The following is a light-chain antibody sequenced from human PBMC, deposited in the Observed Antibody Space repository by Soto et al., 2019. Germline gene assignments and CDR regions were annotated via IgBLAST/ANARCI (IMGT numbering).Light chain of an antibody. CDR1: SMDVGGYNF. CDR3: SSYTSSSTHV. V-gene: IGLV2-14*01. Sequence: QSVLTPPAPVFASPGKSITIPCPGTSMDVGGYNFVSWYQQHPGKAPKLMIYDVRNRPSGVSDRFSGSKSGNTASLTFSGLQAEDEADYYCSSYTSSSTHVFGTGTKVTVL. CDR2: DVR. J-gene: IGLJ1*01.